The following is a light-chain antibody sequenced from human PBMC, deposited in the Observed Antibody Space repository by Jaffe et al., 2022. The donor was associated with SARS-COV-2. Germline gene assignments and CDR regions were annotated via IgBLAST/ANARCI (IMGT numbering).Light chain of an antibody. Sequence: QSALTQPASVSGSPGQSITISCTGTSSDVGGYNYVSWYQQHPGKAPKLMIYEVSDRPSGVPDRFSGSKSGNTASLTISGLQAEDEADYYCSSYSNTSPYVFGTGTKVTVL. J-gene: IGLJ1*01. V-gene: IGLV2-14*01. CDR3: SSYSNTSPYV. CDR2: EVS. CDR1: SSDVGGYNY.